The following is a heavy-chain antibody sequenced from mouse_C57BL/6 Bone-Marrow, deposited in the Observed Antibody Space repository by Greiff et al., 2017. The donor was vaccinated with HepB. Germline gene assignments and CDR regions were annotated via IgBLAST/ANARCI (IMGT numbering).Heavy chain of an antibody. CDR1: GYTFTDYY. CDR2: IYPGSGNT. Sequence: VQVVESGAELVRPGASVKLSCKASGYTFTDYYINWVKQRPGQGLEWIARIYPGSGNTYYNEKFKGKATLTAEKSSSTAYMQLSSLTSEDSAVYFCARRGSSGYVYFDYWGQGTTLTVSS. D-gene: IGHD3-2*02. V-gene: IGHV1-76*01. J-gene: IGHJ2*01. CDR3: ARRGSSGYVYFDY.